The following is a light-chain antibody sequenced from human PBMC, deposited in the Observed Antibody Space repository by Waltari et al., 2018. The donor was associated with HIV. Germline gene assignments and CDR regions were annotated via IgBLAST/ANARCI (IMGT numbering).Light chain of an antibody. Sequence: EIVLTQSPGTLSLSPGERATLSCRASQSVSNNYLAWYQQKPGQPPRLLIDGASSRATGIPDRFSGSGSGTDFTLTISRLEPEDFAVYYCQQYGGSSFTFGPGTKVDIK. J-gene: IGKJ3*01. CDR3: QQYGGSSFT. CDR2: GAS. CDR1: QSVSNNY. V-gene: IGKV3-20*01.